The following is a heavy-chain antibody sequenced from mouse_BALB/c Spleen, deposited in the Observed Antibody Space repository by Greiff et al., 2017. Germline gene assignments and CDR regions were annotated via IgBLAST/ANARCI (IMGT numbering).Heavy chain of an antibody. D-gene: IGHD1-1*01. V-gene: IGHV5-6-4*01. CDR3: TRAKEEDSRGAMDY. CDR1: GFTFSSYT. J-gene: IGHJ4*01. CDR2: ISSGGSYT. Sequence: EVKLVESGGGLVKPGGSLKLSCAASGFTFSSYTMSWVRQTPEKRLEWVATISSGGSYTYYPDSVKGRFTISRDNAKNTLYLQMSSLKSEDTAMYDCTRAKEEDSRGAMDYWGQGTSVTVSS.